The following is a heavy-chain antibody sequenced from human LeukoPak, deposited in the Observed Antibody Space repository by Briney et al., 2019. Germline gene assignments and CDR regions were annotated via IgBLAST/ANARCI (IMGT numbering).Heavy chain of an antibody. CDR2: ISAYNGNT. Sequence: SSVKVSCMASGYTFTSYGISWVRQAPGQGLEWMGWISAYNGNTNYAQKLQGRVTMTTDTSTSTAYMELRSLRSDDTAVYYCARHVQDYDSSGYTEGFDYWGQGTLVTVSS. CDR3: ARHVQDYDSSGYTEGFDY. J-gene: IGHJ4*02. V-gene: IGHV1-18*01. D-gene: IGHD3-22*01. CDR1: GYTFTSYG.